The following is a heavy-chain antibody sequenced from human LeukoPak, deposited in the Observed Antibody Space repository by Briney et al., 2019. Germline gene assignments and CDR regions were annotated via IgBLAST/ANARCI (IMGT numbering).Heavy chain of an antibody. V-gene: IGHV1-2*02. CDR3: ARVSYISTAYGDPNWYFDL. D-gene: IGHD4-17*01. CDR1: VYTFTNYY. J-gene: IGHJ2*01. CDR2: INPNSGGT. Sequence: ASVKVSCTASVYTFTNYYMHWVRQAPGQGLEWMGWINPNSGGTNYAQNFQGRVTMTRDTSITTAYMDLSSLGSDDTAVYYCARVSYISTAYGDPNWYFDLWGRGTLVTVSS.